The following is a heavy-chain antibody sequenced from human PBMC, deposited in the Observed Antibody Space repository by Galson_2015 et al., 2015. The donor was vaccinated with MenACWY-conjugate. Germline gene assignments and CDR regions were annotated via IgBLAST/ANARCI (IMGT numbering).Heavy chain of an antibody. J-gene: IGHJ4*02. CDR3: VRDMGFFDH. CDR2: IRDSNGDA. D-gene: IGHD3-16*01. CDR1: GLIFTNSG. V-gene: IGHV1-18*04. Sequence: SVKVSCKASGLIFTNSGFSWVRQAARQGLEWMGWIRDSNGDAKYAERGPERISLHTDKSTSTAYMELSRLTSDDTAVYYCVRDMGFFDHWGQCSMVTVSP.